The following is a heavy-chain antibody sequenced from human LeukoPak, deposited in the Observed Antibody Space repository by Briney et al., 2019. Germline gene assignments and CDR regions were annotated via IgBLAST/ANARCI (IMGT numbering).Heavy chain of an antibody. CDR2: IYYSGST. J-gene: IGHJ6*02. CDR1: GGSVSSDTYY. V-gene: IGHV4-61*01. Sequence: PSETLSLTCTVSGGSVSSDTYYWSWIRQSPGKGLEWIGCIYYSGSTNYNPSLKSRVTMSVDTSKNQFSLKLSSVTAADTAVYYCARDCGPVPSSVDGMDVWGQGTTVTVSS. CDR3: ARDCGPVPSSVDGMDV.